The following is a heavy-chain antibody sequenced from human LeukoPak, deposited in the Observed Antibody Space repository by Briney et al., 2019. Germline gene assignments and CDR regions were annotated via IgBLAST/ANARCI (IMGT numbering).Heavy chain of an antibody. CDR1: GYTFTGYY. J-gene: IGHJ5*02. V-gene: IGHV1-2*06. D-gene: IGHD3-10*01. CDR2: INSNSGGA. CDR3: ARLIEGYYYGSGKFDP. Sequence: ASVKVSCKASGYTFTGYYMHWVRQAPGQGLEWMGRINSNSGGANYAQKFQGRVTMTRDTSIRTAYMELSRLRSDDTAVYYCARLIEGYYYGSGKFDPWGQGTLVTVSS.